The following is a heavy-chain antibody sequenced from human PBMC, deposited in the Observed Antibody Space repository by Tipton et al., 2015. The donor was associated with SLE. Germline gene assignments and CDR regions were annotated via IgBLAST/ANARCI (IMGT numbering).Heavy chain of an antibody. CDR1: GVSIGSGPYY. J-gene: IGHJ4*02. CDR2: ISDSETT. Sequence: TLSLTCTVSGVSIGSGPYYWGWMRQFPGKGLEWIGYISDSETTYYNPSLKSRVTISLDTSTNQFSLKLTSVTAADTAVYYCAREPDYWGQGTLVTVSS. V-gene: IGHV4-31*03. CDR3: AREPDY.